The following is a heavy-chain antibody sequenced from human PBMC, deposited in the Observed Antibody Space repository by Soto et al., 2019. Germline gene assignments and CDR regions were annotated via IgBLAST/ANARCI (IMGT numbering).Heavy chain of an antibody. CDR3: ARKDRSVYFNWFDP. Sequence: GESLKISCRTSGYKFTSSWSAWVRQMPGKGLEWIGSISSSHSDNRDTPTVEGQVTISAVRGLCTVFVHWGSLKASDNGVCFCARKDRSVYFNWFDPWGQGALVTVSS. V-gene: IGHV5-51*01. CDR2: ISSSHSDN. CDR1: GYKFTSSW. D-gene: IGHD3-10*01. J-gene: IGHJ5*02.